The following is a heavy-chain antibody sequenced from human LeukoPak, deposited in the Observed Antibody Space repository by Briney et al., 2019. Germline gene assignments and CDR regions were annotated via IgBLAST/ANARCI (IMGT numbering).Heavy chain of an antibody. CDR1: GGSVTSTNW. D-gene: IGHD3-10*01. CDR3: ARGGVGMVRGVLVPPINWFDP. V-gene: IGHV4-4*02. CDR2: VHLDGKT. J-gene: IGHJ5*02. Sequence: PSGTLSLTCAVSGGSVTSTNWWTWVRQPPGKGLEWIGEVHLDGKTNYNPSLTGRLTLSVDLYENHISLKLTSVTAADTAVYYCARGGVGMVRGVLVPPINWFDPWGQGTLVTVSS.